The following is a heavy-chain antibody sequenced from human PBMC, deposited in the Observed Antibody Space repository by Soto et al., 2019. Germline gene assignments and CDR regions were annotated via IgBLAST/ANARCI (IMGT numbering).Heavy chain of an antibody. D-gene: IGHD3-10*01. CDR3: ARGGPSSKWLDP. CDR1: GGSISGYY. J-gene: IGHJ5*02. CDR2: IHYSGST. V-gene: IGHV4-59*01. Sequence: RSLTCTVSGGSISGYYWSWIRQPPGKGLEWIGYIHYSGSTDYNPSLKSRVTISVDTSKNQFSLKLNSVTAADTAVYYCARGGPSSKWLDPWGQGTLVTVAS.